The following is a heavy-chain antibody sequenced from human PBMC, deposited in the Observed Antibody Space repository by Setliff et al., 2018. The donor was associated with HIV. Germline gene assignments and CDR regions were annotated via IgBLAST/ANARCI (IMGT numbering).Heavy chain of an antibody. CDR2: MNPHSGNT. CDR3: ARGRRGSYYDYVWGSYRYKYYFDY. D-gene: IGHD3-16*02. CDR1: GYTFTSYD. J-gene: IGHJ4*02. Sequence: ASVKVSCKASGYTFTSYDINWVRQATGQGLEWMGWMNPHSGNTGYVQKFQGRVTITRNTSISTAYMELSSLRSEYTAVYYCARGRRGSYYDYVWGSYRYKYYFDYWGQGTRVTV. V-gene: IGHV1-8*03.